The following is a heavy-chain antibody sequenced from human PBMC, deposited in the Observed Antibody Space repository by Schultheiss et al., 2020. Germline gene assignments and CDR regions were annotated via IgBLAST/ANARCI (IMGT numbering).Heavy chain of an antibody. Sequence: GGSLRLSCAASGFTFSSYAMHWVRQAPVKGLEWVAVISYDGSNKYYADSVKGRFTISRDNSKNTLYLQMNSLRAEDTAVYYCAREYIRIAVAGDEKYGMDVWGQGTTVTVSS. D-gene: IGHD6-19*01. CDR1: GFTFSSYA. CDR3: AREYIRIAVAGDEKYGMDV. J-gene: IGHJ6*02. V-gene: IGHV3-30-3*01. CDR2: ISYDGSNK.